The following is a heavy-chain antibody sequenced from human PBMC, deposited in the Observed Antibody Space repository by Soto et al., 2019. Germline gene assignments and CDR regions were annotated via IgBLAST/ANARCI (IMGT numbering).Heavy chain of an antibody. Sequence: PSETLSLTCTVSGGSISSGDYYWSWIRQPPGKGLEWIGYIYYSGSTYYNPSLKSRVTISVDTSKNQFSLKLSSVAAVDTAVYYCARGTVPTGLYGSDWFDPWGQGTLVTVSS. J-gene: IGHJ5*02. D-gene: IGHD4-17*01. CDR2: IYYSGST. CDR3: ARGTVPTGLYGSDWFDP. V-gene: IGHV4-30-4*01. CDR1: GGSISSGDYY.